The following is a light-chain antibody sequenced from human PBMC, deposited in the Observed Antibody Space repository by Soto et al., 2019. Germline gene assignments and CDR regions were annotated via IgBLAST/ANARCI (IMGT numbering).Light chain of an antibody. V-gene: IGKV3-15*01. CDR1: KSVSSN. CDR2: GAS. J-gene: IGKJ1*01. Sequence: EIVMTQSPATLSVSPGERATLSCRASKSVSSNLAWYQQKPGQAPRLLIYGASTRATGIPARFSGSGSGTEFTLTISSLQSEDFAVYYCQQYNNWTQTLGQGTKVEIK. CDR3: QQYNNWTQT.